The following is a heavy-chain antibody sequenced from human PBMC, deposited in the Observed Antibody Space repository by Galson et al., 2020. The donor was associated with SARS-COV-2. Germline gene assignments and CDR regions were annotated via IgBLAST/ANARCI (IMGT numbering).Heavy chain of an antibody. CDR2: IWYDGRNK. CDR3: AREGGSGIVAATVDC. Sequence: PGGSLRLSCAVSGFTFSDCAMHWVRQAPGKGLEWVAVIWYDGRNKYYADSVKGRFTISRDNSKNTLYLQMNSLRAEDTAVYYCAREGGSGIVAATVDCWGQGSLVTVSS. V-gene: IGHV3-33*01. D-gene: IGHD1-26*01. J-gene: IGHJ4*02. CDR1: GFTFSDCA.